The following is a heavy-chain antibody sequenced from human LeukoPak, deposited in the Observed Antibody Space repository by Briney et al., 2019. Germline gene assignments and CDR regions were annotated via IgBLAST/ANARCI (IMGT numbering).Heavy chain of an antibody. CDR3: AELGITMIGGV. CDR2: ISSNGGGT. V-gene: IGHV3-64*01. CDR1: GFIFSNYA. D-gene: IGHD3-10*02. Sequence: PGGSLRLSCAASGFIFSNYAMHWVRQAPGKGLQYVSAISSNGGGTYYANSVRGRFTISRDNSKNTLYLQMGSLRAEDTAVYYCAELGITMIGGVWGKGTTVTISS. J-gene: IGHJ6*04.